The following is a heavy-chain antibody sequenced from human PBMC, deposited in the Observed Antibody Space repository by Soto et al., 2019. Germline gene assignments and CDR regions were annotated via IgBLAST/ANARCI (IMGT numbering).Heavy chain of an antibody. CDR2: ISYRGST. CDR3: ASSGIVGREVNTWFDP. Sequence: SETLSLTWIVSAGSITTSYWSWIRQPLGKALEWIGYISYRGSTNYNPSLKSRLTISIDTSKSQISLKLTSMTTADTAVYYCASSGIVGREVNTWFDPWGQGTLVTVSS. V-gene: IGHV4-59*01. J-gene: IGHJ5*02. CDR1: AGSITTSY. D-gene: IGHD3-22*01.